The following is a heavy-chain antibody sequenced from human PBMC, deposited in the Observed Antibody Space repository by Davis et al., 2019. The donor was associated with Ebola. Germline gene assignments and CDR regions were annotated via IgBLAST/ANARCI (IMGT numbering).Heavy chain of an antibody. V-gene: IGHV4-59*08. CDR1: GGPIDTSL. J-gene: IGHJ6*01. CDR3: ARRPAPLSRGRYRNLLTYGMDV. D-gene: IGHD2/OR15-2a*01. CDR2: IHHSGSP. Sequence: PSETLSLTCTLSGGPIDTSLWGWIRQSPGKGLEWLGSIHHSGSPKYNPSLKNRVTMSIDTSRNQFSLKLTSVTAADTAVYFCARRPAPLSRGRYRNLLTYGMDVWGQGTTVTVSS.